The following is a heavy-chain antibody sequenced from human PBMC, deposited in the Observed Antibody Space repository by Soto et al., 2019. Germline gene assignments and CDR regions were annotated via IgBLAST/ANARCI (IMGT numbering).Heavy chain of an antibody. CDR1: GFTFSSYS. J-gene: IGHJ4*02. D-gene: IGHD3-3*01. CDR3: ARVTGTIFGVVTLDY. V-gene: IGHV3-48*02. Sequence: HPGGSLRLSCAASGFTFSSYSMNWVRQAPGKGLEWVSYISSSSSTIYYADSVKGRFTISRDNAKNSLYLQMNSLRDEDTAVYYCARVTGTIFGVVTLDYWGQGTLVTVSS. CDR2: ISSSSSTI.